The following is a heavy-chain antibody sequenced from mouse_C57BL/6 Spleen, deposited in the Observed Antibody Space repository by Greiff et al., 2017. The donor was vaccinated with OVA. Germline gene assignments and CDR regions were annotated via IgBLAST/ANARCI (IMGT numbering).Heavy chain of an antibody. CDR1: GYTFTNYW. D-gene: IGHD2-2*01. CDR3: ARAMVTTRGNVDY. Sequence: VQLQQSGAELVRPGTSVKMSCKASGYTFTNYWIGWAKQRPGHGLEWIGDIYPGGGYTNYNEKFKGKATLTADKSSSTAYMQFSSLTSEDSAIYYCARAMVTTRGNVDYWGQGTTLTVSS. J-gene: IGHJ2*01. V-gene: IGHV1-63*01. CDR2: IYPGGGYT.